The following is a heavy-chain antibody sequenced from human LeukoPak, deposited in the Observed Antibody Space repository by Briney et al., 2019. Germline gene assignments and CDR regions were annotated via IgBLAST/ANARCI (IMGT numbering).Heavy chain of an antibody. D-gene: IGHD3-3*01. CDR1: GGSISSSGYY. V-gene: IGHV4-39*02. CDR3: ARRTRLAMFGLKWFHL. J-gene: IGHJ5*02. Sequence: SETLSLTCSVSGGSISSSGYYWVWIRQPPGKGLEWIGDIHYSGSTYFNPSLNSRVTMSVDSSKNHFSLKLTSVTAADAAVYFCARRTRLAMFGLKWFHLWGPGTLVTVSS. CDR2: IHYSGST.